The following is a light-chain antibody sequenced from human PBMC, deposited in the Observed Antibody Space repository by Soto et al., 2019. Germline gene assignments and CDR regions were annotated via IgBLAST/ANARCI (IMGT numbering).Light chain of an antibody. CDR1: QTISSY. Sequence: EIVSTQSPATLSLSPGERAALSCRASQTISSYLAWYQQKPGQAPRLLIYNASKRATGIPARFSGSGSGTDFTLTISSLEPEDSAVYYCQQRANWPHTFGQWTKLEI. J-gene: IGKJ2*01. CDR3: QQRANWPHT. CDR2: NAS. V-gene: IGKV3-11*01.